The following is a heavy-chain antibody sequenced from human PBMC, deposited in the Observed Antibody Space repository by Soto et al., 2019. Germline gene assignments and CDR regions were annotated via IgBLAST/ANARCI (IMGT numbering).Heavy chain of an antibody. CDR2: ITGTGGDT. J-gene: IGHJ6*02. CDR1: GFPLSTHG. Sequence: EVQLLESGGGLVQPGGSLRLSCAASGFPLSTHGMSWVRQAPGKGLEWVSSITGTGGDTYYADSVKGRFTSSRDNSNNMLYLQMNSLRVDDTAVYYCARIRGYWYGLDVWGQGTTITVSS. CDR3: ARIRGYWYGLDV. V-gene: IGHV3-23*01.